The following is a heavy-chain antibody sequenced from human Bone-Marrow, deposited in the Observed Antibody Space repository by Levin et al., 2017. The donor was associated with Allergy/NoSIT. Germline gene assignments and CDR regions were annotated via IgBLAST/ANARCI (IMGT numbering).Heavy chain of an antibody. V-gene: IGHV4-31*02. CDR1: GDSISRGEFY. Sequence: LRLSCTVSGDSISRGEFYWSWIRQLPGKGLEWIGFIYNRGGAYYNPSLKSRLSMSMDTSKNQFSLRLSSVTVADTAIYYCARDECAWFGECYGMDVWGQGTTVTVSS. J-gene: IGHJ6*02. CDR2: IYNRGGA. CDR3: ARDECAWFGECYGMDV. D-gene: IGHD3-10*01.